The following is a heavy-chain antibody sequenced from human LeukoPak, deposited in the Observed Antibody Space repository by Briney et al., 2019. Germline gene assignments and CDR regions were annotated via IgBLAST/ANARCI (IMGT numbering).Heavy chain of an antibody. J-gene: IGHJ5*02. V-gene: IGHV1-69*06. CDR1: GGTFSSYS. CDR2: IIPLFNTP. CDR3: TRAGIPGYCSGASCSNWLDP. D-gene: IGHD2-15*01. Sequence: GASVKVSCKDSGGTFSSYSISWVRQAPRQGLEWMGGIIPLFNTPNYAQKFQGRVSITADKSTNTTYMELSSLTSEDTAVYYCTRAGIPGYCSGASCSNWLDPWGQGTLVTVSS.